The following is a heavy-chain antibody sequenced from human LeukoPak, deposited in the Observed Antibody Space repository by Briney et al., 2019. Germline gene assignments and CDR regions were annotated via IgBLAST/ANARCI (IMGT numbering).Heavy chain of an antibody. CDR3: ARDLSIAAAGTH. CDR2: ISSSSSYI. J-gene: IGHJ4*02. CDR1: GFTFSSSS. Sequence: GGSLRLSCAASGFTFSSSSMNWVRQAPGKGLEWVSSISSSSSYIYYADSVKGRFTISRDNAKNSLYLQMNSLRAEDTAVYYCARDLSIAAAGTHWGQGTLVTVSS. D-gene: IGHD6-13*01. V-gene: IGHV3-21*04.